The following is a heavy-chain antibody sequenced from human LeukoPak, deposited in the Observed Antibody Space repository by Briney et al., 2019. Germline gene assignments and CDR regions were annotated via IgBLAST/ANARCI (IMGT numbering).Heavy chain of an antibody. J-gene: IGHJ4*02. D-gene: IGHD2-2*01. CDR3: ARVKKLMPEFEF. V-gene: IGHV1-2*02. CDR2: INPNRGAT. Sequence: ASVKVSCKSSGYTFIDYYIHWVRLAPGHGLEGMGWINPNRGATKYAQKFQARVSMTRDTSINTAYMDLTNLRSDDTAIFYCARVKKLMPEFEFWGQGTLVTVSS. CDR1: GYTFIDYY.